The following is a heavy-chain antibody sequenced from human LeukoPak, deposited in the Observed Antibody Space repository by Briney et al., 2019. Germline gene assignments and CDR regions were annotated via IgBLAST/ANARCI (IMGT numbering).Heavy chain of an antibody. Sequence: PSETLSLTCSVSIGSISSSKWWSWVRQSPVKGLEWIGEIYLYGTTNYNPSFTSRVTMSVDRSRNQFSLKLTSVTAADTAVYYCARQKWEQQGRDYYYNGLDVWGPGTTVIVSS. J-gene: IGHJ6*02. CDR3: ARQKWEQQGRDYYYNGLDV. V-gene: IGHV4-4*02. CDR1: IGSISSSKW. CDR2: IYLYGTT. D-gene: IGHD1/OR15-1a*01.